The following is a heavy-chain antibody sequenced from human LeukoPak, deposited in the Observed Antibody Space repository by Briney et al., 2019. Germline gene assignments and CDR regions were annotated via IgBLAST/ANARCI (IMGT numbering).Heavy chain of an antibody. J-gene: IGHJ6*04. CDR3: VKVLSGGYYYYGMDV. CDR2: IGNNGDST. V-gene: IGHV3-64D*06. D-gene: IGHD3-10*01. Sequence: GGSLRLSCSGSGFTFSKYAMLWVRQAPGKGLECVSAIGNNGDSTYYADSVKDRFTISRDNSKNTLYLQMSSLRTEDTAVYYCVKVLSGGYYYYGMDVWGKGTTVTVSS. CDR1: GFTFSKYA.